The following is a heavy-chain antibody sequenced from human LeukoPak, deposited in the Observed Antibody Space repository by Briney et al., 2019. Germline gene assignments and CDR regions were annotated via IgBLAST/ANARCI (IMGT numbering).Heavy chain of an antibody. V-gene: IGHV5-51*01. D-gene: IGHD6-19*01. CDR1: GYSFTSYW. CDR2: IYPGDSDT. Sequence: GESLKISCKGSGYSFTSYWIGWVRQMPGKGLEWMGIIYPGDSDTRYSPSFQGQVTISADKSISTAYLQWSSLKASDTAMYYCARAASVAGFTNYYYGMDVWGQGATVTVSS. J-gene: IGHJ6*02. CDR3: ARAASVAGFTNYYYGMDV.